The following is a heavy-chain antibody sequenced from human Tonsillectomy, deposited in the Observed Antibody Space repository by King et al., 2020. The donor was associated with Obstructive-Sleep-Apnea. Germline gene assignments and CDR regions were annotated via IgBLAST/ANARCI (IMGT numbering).Heavy chain of an antibody. J-gene: IGHJ2*01. D-gene: IGHD2-8*01. CDR3: ARRKWAWFFDI. Sequence: VLLVESGAEVKKPGESLKISCKVSGYSFTTYWIGWVRQMPGKGLEWMGIIYPGDSDTRYSPSFQGQVTISADKSISTAYLQWSSLKASDNAIYYCARRKWAWFFDIWGRGTLVTVSS. CDR1: GYSFTTYW. CDR2: IYPGDSDT. V-gene: IGHV5-51*01.